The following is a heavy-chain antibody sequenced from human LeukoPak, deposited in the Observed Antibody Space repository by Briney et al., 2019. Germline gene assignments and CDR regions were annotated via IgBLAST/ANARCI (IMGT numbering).Heavy chain of an antibody. Sequence: ASVTVSCKASGYTFTSYYIHWVRQAPGQGLEWVGLINPSGGSTSYAQKFQGRVTMTRDTSTSTVYMELSSLRSEDTALYYCARESTWNDYWGQGTLVTVSS. D-gene: IGHD2/OR15-2a*01. V-gene: IGHV1-46*01. J-gene: IGHJ4*02. CDR1: GYTFTSYY. CDR3: ARESTWNDY. CDR2: INPSGGST.